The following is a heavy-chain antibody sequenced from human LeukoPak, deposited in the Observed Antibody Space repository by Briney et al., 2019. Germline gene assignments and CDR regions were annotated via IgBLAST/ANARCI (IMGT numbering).Heavy chain of an antibody. CDR1: SGSFSGYY. Sequence: SETLSLTCSVYSGSFSGYYWSWIRQPPGKGLEWIGEINHSVGTNYNPSLKSRVTMSLDTSKNQFSLKLSSVTAADTAVYYCAREGLRGRRYHDILTGPDWFDPWGQGTLVTVSS. CDR3: AREGLRGRRYHDILTGPDWFDP. D-gene: IGHD3-9*01. CDR2: INHSVGT. J-gene: IGHJ5*02. V-gene: IGHV4-34*01.